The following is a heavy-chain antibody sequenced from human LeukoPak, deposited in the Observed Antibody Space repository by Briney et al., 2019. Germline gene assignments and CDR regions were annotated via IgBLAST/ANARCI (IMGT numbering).Heavy chain of an antibody. CDR1: GGTFSNYA. D-gene: IGHD6-19*01. Sequence: SVKVSCKASGGTFSNYAISWVRQAPGQGLEWMGAIIPIFGTANYAQKFQSRVTITADESTSTDYMELSSLRSEDTAVYYCARILSSSWYEYFHHWGQGTLVTVSS. CDR3: ARILSSSWYEYFHH. V-gene: IGHV1-69*01. J-gene: IGHJ1*01. CDR2: IIPIFGTA.